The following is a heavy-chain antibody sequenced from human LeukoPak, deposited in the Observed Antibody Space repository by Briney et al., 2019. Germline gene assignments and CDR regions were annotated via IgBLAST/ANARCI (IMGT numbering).Heavy chain of an antibody. CDR1: GYTFTSYD. D-gene: IGHD4-11*01. CDR3: AVMTTGLYYYYGMDV. CDR2: MNPNSVKT. Sequence: GASVKVSCKASGYTFTSYDTNWGRQAIGQGLEWMGWMNPNSVKTDYVQKFQGRVTMTRNTSISTAYMELSSLRSEDTAVYYCAVMTTGLYYYYGMDVWGQGTTVTVSS. V-gene: IGHV1-8*01. J-gene: IGHJ6*02.